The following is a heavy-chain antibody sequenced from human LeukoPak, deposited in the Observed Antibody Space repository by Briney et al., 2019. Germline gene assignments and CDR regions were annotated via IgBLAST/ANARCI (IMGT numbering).Heavy chain of an antibody. J-gene: IGHJ4*02. CDR1: GYTFTGHY. Sequence: ASVKVSCKASGYTFTGHYLHWVRQVPGQGLEWMGWINPKNAGTNYAQKFQGRVTMTRDTSISTVYMELSRLTSDDTAVYYCAKTLYVRAVPGGLDSWGQGTLVSVSS. CDR2: INPKNAGT. CDR3: AKTLYVRAVPGGLDS. V-gene: IGHV1-2*02. D-gene: IGHD3-16*01.